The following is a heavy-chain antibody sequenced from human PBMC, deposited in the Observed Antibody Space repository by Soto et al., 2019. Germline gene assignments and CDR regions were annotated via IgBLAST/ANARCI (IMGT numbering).Heavy chain of an antibody. CDR1: GGTFSSYA. CDR2: IIPIFGTA. J-gene: IGHJ6*02. D-gene: IGHD2-2*01. CDR3: ARSCTSCYSVDYYYYYGMDV. Sequence: QVQLVQSGAEVKKPGSSVKVSCKASGGTFSSYAISWVRQAPGQGREWMGGIIPIFGTANYAQKFQGRVTSTADETTSTAYMELSSLRYEDTAVYYCARSCTSCYSVDYYYYYGMDVWGQGTTVTVSS. V-gene: IGHV1-69*01.